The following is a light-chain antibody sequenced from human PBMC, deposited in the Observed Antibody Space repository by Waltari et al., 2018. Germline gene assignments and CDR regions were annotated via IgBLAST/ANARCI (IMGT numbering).Light chain of an antibody. CDR2: VNSDGSH. CDR3: QTGGHGTWV. J-gene: IGLJ3*02. V-gene: IGLV4-69*01. Sequence: QLVLTQSPSASASLGASVKLTCTLSSGHSSNVIACLQQQPEKGPRYLMRVNSDGSHSRGDEIPDRFSGSSSGAERYLTISGLQSEDEADYYCQTGGHGTWVFGGGTKLTVL. CDR1: SGHSSNV.